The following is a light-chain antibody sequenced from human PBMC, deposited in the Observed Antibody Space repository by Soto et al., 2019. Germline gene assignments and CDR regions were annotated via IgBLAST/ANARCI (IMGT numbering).Light chain of an antibody. CDR3: QQSYSTPLT. Sequence: DIQMTQSPSFLSASVGDRVTITCRASQSISSYLNWYQQKPGKAPKLLIYAASSLQSGVPSRFSGSGSGTDFTLTISSLQPEDFATCYCQQSYSTPLTFGGGTKVEIK. CDR1: QSISSY. J-gene: IGKJ4*01. V-gene: IGKV1-39*01. CDR2: AAS.